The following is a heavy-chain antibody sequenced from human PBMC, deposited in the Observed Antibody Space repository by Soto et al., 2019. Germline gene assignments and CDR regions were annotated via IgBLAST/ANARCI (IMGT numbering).Heavy chain of an antibody. CDR3: VKDGSSGLPYYYGMDV. CDR2: ISYDGSNK. CDR1: GFTFSSYG. Sequence: PGGSLRLSCAASGFTFSSYGMHWVRQAPGKGLEWVAVISYDGSNKYYADSVKGRFTISRDNSKNTLYLQMSSLRAEDTAVYYCVKDGSSGLPYYYGMDVWGQGTTVTVSS. D-gene: IGHD6-19*01. J-gene: IGHJ6*02. V-gene: IGHV3-30*18.